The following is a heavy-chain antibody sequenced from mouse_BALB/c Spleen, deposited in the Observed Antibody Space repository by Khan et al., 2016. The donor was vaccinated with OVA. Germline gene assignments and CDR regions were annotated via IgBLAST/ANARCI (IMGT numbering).Heavy chain of an antibody. V-gene: IGHV1-7*01. CDR1: GYTFTSYW. Sequence: QMQLEESGAELAKPGASVKMSCKASGYTFTSYWMHWVKQRPGPGLEWIGYINPSTGYSEYNQKFKDKATLTVDKSSSTAYMQLSSLTSEDSAVYYCARCAQFYYGSRGDAMDYWGQGTSVTVSS. J-gene: IGHJ4*01. D-gene: IGHD1-1*01. CDR2: INPSTGYS. CDR3: ARCAQFYYGSRGDAMDY.